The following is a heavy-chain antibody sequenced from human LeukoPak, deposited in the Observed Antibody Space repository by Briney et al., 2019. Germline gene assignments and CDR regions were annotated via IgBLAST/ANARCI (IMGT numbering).Heavy chain of an antibody. CDR2: SYYSGST. D-gene: IGHD2-15*01. J-gene: IGHJ4*02. CDR1: GGSISSYY. V-gene: IGHV4-59*08. CDR3: ARQGIYCSGGSCYLDY. Sequence: SETLSLTCTVSGGSISSYYWSWIRQPPGTGLEWIGYSYYSGSTNYNPSLKSRVTISVDTSKNQFSLKLSSVTAADTAVYYCARQGIYCSGGSCYLDYWGQGTLVTVSS.